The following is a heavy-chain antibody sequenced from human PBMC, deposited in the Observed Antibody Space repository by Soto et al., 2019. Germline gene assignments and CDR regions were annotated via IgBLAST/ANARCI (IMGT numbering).Heavy chain of an antibody. D-gene: IGHD5-12*01. V-gene: IGHV3-30-3*01. J-gene: IGHJ4*02. CDR3: AREPYDGYNYNTFDF. CDR2: ISFVGSNQ. CDR1: GFTFNHYA. Sequence: QVQLVESGGGVVQPGRSLRLSCAASGFTFNHYAMHWVRQAPGKGLEWVALISFVGSNQYYGDSVKGRFTISRDNSENTLYLQINSLRPDDTAVYYCAREPYDGYNYNTFDFWGQGTLVTVSS.